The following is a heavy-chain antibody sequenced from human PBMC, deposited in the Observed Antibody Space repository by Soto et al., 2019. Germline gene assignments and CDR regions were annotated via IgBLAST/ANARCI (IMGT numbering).Heavy chain of an antibody. J-gene: IGHJ4*02. D-gene: IGHD3-16*01. CDR3: ARGEPFDY. CDR2: ISSNGGST. Sequence: EVQLLESGGGLVQPGGSLRLSCAASGFTFSSYTMPWVRQAPGKGLEYVSAISSNGGSTYYANSVKGRFTISRDNSKNTLYIQMGSLRAEDMAVYYCARGEPFDYWGQGTLVTVSS. V-gene: IGHV3-64*01. CDR1: GFTFSSYT.